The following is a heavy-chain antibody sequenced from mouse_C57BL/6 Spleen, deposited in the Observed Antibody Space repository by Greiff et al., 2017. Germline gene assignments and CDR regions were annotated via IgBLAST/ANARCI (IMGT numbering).Heavy chain of an antibody. J-gene: IGHJ2*01. CDR1: GFTFSDYG. CDR2: ISSGSSTI. V-gene: IGHV5-17*01. CDR3: ARDWGGYFDY. Sequence: DVKLVESGGGLVKPGGSLKLSCAASGFTFSDYGMHWVRQAPEKGLEWVAYISSGSSTIYYADTVKGRFTISRDNAKNTLFLQMTSLRSEDTAMYYCARDWGGYFDYWGQGTTLTVSS.